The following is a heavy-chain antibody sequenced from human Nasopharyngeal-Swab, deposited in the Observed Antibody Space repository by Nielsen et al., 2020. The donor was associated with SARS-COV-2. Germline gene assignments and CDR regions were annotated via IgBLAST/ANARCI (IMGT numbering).Heavy chain of an antibody. CDR1: GFTFSSYA. CDR2: ISGSGGST. V-gene: IGHV3-23*01. Sequence: GESLKISCAASGFTFSSYAVSWVRQAPGKGLEWVSAISGSGGSTYYADSVKGRFTISRDNSKNTLYLQMNSLRAEDTAVYYCAKDKLRSTVTAPFDYWGQGTLVTVSS. D-gene: IGHD2-21*02. J-gene: IGHJ4*02. CDR3: AKDKLRSTVTAPFDY.